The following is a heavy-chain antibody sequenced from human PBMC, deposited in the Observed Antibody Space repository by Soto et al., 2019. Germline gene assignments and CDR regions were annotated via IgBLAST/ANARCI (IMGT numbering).Heavy chain of an antibody. J-gene: IGHJ6*02. CDR1: GYTFTSYG. Sequence: ASVKVSCKASGYTFTSYGISWVRQAPGQGLEWMGWISAYNGNTNYAQKLQGRVTMTTNTSTSTAYMELRSLRSDDTAGYYCARDPPDPYYYYGMDVWGQGTTVTVSS. CDR3: ARDPPDPYYYYGMDV. CDR2: ISAYNGNT. V-gene: IGHV1-18*01.